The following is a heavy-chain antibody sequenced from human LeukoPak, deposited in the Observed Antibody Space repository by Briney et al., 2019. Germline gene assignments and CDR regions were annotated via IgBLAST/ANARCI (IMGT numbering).Heavy chain of an antibody. CDR1: GGSFSGYY. D-gene: IGHD4-17*01. J-gene: IGHJ3*02. CDR2: INHSGST. Sequence: SETLSLTCAVYGGSFSGYYWSWIRQPPGKGLEWIGEINHSGSTNYNQSLKSRVTISVDTSKNQFSLKLSSVTAADTAVYYCARRTTVTTASGAFDIWGQGTMVTVSS. CDR3: ARRTTVTTASGAFDI. V-gene: IGHV4-34*01.